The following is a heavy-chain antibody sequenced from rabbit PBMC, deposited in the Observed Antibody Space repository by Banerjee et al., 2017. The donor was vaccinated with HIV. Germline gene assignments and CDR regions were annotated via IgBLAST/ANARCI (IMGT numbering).Heavy chain of an antibody. V-gene: IGHV1S45*01. J-gene: IGHJ3*01. CDR1: GFSFNTNYW. Sequence: QEQLEESGGDLVKPEGSLTLTCTASGFSFNTNYWICWVHQAPGKGLEWIGCIYTGTDITYYASWAKGRFTISKASSTTVTLQMTSLTAADTATYFCARDRDGDAGYGSLALWGQGTLVTVS. CDR2: IYTGTDIT. CDR3: ARDRDGDAGYGSLAL. D-gene: IGHD7-1*01.